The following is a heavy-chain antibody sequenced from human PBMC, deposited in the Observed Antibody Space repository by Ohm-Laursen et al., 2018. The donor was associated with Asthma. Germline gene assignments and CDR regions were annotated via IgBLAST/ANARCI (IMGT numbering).Heavy chain of an antibody. CDR1: GGFISNSYY. CDR3: AKTRGTATAYEAFDI. CDR2: IYDSGST. V-gene: IGHV4-39*01. J-gene: IGHJ3*02. D-gene: IGHD4-17*01. Sequence: GTLSLTCNVSGGFISNSYYWGWIRQPTGKGLEWIGSIYDSGSTNYNPSLKSRVTISVDTSKNQFSLKLNSVTAAETAVYYCAKTRGTATAYEAFDIWGQGTMVTVSS.